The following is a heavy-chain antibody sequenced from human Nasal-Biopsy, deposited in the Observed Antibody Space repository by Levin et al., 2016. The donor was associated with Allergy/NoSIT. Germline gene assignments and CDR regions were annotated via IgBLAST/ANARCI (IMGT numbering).Heavy chain of an antibody. D-gene: IGHD6-19*01. Sequence: GESLKISCAASGFTFSSYAMSWVRQAPGKGLEWVSGISGGGNSIDYADSVKGRFTISRDNSKNTLYLQMNSLRAEDTATYYCAEDESRSGWLKGNYLDYWGQGSLVTVSS. CDR3: AEDESRSGWLKGNYLDY. CDR1: GFTFSSYA. CDR2: ISGGGNSI. J-gene: IGHJ4*02. V-gene: IGHV3-23*01.